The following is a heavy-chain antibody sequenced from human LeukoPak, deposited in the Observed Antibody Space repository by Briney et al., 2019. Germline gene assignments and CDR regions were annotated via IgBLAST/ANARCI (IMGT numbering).Heavy chain of an antibody. D-gene: IGHD4-17*01. CDR1: GFTLSGSN. CDR3: AKGGPTVRLVDS. Sequence: PGGSLRLSCAASGFTLSGSNMHWVRQAPGKGLEWVAFLYFDGTREDYTDSVKGRFTISRDKSKNTLYLDMVGLRGDDTAIYYCAKGGPTVRLVDSWGQGTLVTVSS. V-gene: IGHV3-30*02. CDR2: LYFDGTRE. J-gene: IGHJ4*02.